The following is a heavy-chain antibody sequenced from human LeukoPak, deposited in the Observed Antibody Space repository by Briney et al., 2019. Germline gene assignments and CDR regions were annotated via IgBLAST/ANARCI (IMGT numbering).Heavy chain of an antibody. Sequence: SVKVSCKASGGTFSSYAISWVRQAPGQGLEWMGRIIPILGIANYAQKFQGRDTITTDKSTSTAYMELSSLRSKDTAVYYCARDQALRYFDWLLYFDYWGQGTLVTVSS. D-gene: IGHD3-9*01. J-gene: IGHJ4*02. CDR2: IIPILGIA. CDR3: ARDQALRYFDWLLYFDY. V-gene: IGHV1-69*04. CDR1: GGTFSSYA.